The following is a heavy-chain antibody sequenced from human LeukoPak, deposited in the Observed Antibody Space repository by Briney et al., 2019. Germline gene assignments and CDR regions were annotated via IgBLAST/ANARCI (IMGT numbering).Heavy chain of an antibody. J-gene: IGHJ4*02. CDR2: ISGSGGST. Sequence: GGSLRLSCAASGFTFSSYAMSWVRQAPGKGLEWVSAISGSGGSTYYADSVKGRFTISRDNSKNTLYLQMNSLRAEDTAVYYCAKAGEILTGYFEYYFDYWGQGTLVTVTS. V-gene: IGHV3-23*01. CDR1: GFTFSSYA. CDR3: AKAGEILTGYFEYYFDY. D-gene: IGHD3-9*01.